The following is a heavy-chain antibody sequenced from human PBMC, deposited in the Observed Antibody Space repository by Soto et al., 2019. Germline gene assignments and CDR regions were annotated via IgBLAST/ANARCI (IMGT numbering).Heavy chain of an antibody. J-gene: IGHJ6*02. CDR1: GGTFSSYA. Sequence: SVKVSCKASGGTFSSYAISWVRQAPGQGLEWMGGIIPIFGTANYAQKFQGRVTITADKSTSTAYMELSSLRSEDTAVYYCARGLTIFGVVTLRGYYYYGMDVWGQGTTVTVSS. CDR2: IIPIFGTA. CDR3: ARGLTIFGVVTLRGYYYYGMDV. D-gene: IGHD3-3*01. V-gene: IGHV1-69*06.